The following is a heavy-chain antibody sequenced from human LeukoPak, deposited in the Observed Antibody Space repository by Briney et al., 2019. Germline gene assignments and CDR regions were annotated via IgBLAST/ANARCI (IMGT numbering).Heavy chain of an antibody. V-gene: IGHV3-23*01. Sequence: PGGSLRLSCAASGFTFNTHWMHWVRQAPGKGLVWVSGISGGGGTTYYADSVKGRFTISRDNSKNTLYLQMDTLRAEDTAIYYCGKEGSGSYYSGDYWGQGTLVTVSS. J-gene: IGHJ4*02. CDR1: GFTFNTHW. D-gene: IGHD1-26*01. CDR3: GKEGSGSYYSGDY. CDR2: ISGGGGTT.